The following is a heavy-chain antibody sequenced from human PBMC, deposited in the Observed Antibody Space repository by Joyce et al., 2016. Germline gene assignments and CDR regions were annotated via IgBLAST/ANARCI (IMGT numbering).Heavy chain of an antibody. Sequence: EVQLLESGGGLVQLGGSLRLSCAASRFAFSSYAISWVRQAPGKGMEWVATISSRGGSTYYADSVKGRFTISRDNSENTLYLQMNSLRAGDTTVYYCAKDKDYGDYSVDYWGQGTLVTVSS. CDR1: RFAFSSYA. D-gene: IGHD4-17*01. CDR2: ISSRGGST. V-gene: IGHV3-23*01. CDR3: AKDKDYGDYSVDY. J-gene: IGHJ4*02.